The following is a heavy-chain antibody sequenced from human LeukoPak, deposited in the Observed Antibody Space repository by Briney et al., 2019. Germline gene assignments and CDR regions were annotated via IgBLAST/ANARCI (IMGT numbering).Heavy chain of an antibody. CDR3: ARGIITVTTLVATYYYYGMDV. J-gene: IGHJ6*02. Sequence: SETLSLACAVYGGSFSGYYWSWIRQPPGKGLEWIGEINRSGSTNYNPSLKSRVTISVDTSKNQFSLKLSSVTAAGTAVYYCARGIITVTTLVATYYYYGMDVWGQGTTVTVSS. CDR1: GGSFSGYY. CDR2: INRSGST. V-gene: IGHV4-34*01. D-gene: IGHD4-11*01.